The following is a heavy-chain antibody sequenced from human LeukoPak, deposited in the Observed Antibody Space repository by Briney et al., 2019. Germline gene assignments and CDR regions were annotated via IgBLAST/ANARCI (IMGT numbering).Heavy chain of an antibody. CDR1: GFTFSSYG. V-gene: IGHV3-33*06. CDR2: IWYDGSNK. Sequence: GGSLRLSCAAPGFTFSSYGMHWVRQAPGKGLEWVAVIWYDGSNKYYADSVKGRFTISRDNSKNTLYLQMNSLRAEDTAVYYCAKDSLTAMAKNYFDYWGQRTLVTVSS. CDR3: AKDSLTAMAKNYFDY. D-gene: IGHD2-2*01. J-gene: IGHJ4*02.